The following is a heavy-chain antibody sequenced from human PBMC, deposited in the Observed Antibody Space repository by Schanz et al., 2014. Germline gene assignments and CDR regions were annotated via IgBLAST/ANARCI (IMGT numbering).Heavy chain of an antibody. J-gene: IGHJ3*02. D-gene: IGHD6-19*01. CDR1: GFTFSSYC. CDR2: INSDGSTT. Sequence: EVQLVESGGGLVQPGGSLRLSCAASGFTFSSYCMHWVRQAPGKGLVWVSRINSDGSTTIYADSVKGRFTISRDNSKNTLYLQMNSLIAEDTAVYYCAKCIGWYGRCAFDIWGQGTMVTVSS. CDR3: AKCIGWYGRCAFDI. V-gene: IGHV3-74*01.